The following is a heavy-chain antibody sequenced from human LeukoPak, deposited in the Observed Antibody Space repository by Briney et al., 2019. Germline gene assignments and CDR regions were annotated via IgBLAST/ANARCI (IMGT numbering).Heavy chain of an antibody. V-gene: IGHV1-18*01. J-gene: IGHJ4*02. D-gene: IGHD2-21*02. CDR3: ARTVAVTTTLGY. CDR2: ISAYNGNT. Sequence: GASVKVSCKASGYTFTSYGISWVRRAPGQGLEWMGWISAYNGNTNYAQKLQGRVTMTRDTSISTAYMELSRLRSDDTAVYYCARTVAVTTTLGYWGQGTLVTVSS. CDR1: GYTFTSYG.